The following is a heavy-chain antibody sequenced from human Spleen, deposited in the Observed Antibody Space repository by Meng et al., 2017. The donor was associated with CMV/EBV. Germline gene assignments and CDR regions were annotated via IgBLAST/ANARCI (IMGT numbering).Heavy chain of an antibody. J-gene: IGHJ4*02. CDR3: ARDLWASSNLY. V-gene: IGHV3-53*01. Sequence: GESLKISCAASGFTVSSNYMSWVRQAPGKGLEWVSVIYSGGSTYYADSVKGRFTISRDNSKNTLYLQMNSLRAEDTAVYYCARDLWASSNLYWGQGTLVTVSS. CDR2: IYSGGST. D-gene: IGHD2-21*01. CDR1: GFTVSSNY.